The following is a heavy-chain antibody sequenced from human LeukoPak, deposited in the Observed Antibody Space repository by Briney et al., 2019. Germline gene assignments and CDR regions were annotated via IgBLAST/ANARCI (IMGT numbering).Heavy chain of an antibody. CDR2: INHSGST. D-gene: IGHD3-10*01. Sequence: PSETLSLTCAVYGGSFSGYYWSWIRQPPGKGLEWIGEINHSGSTNYNPSLKSRVTISVDTSKNQFSLKLSSVTAADTAVYYCARKRSGWFGELLPYYFDYWGQGTLVTVSS. CDR3: ARKRSGWFGELLPYYFDY. J-gene: IGHJ4*02. V-gene: IGHV4-34*01. CDR1: GGSFSGYY.